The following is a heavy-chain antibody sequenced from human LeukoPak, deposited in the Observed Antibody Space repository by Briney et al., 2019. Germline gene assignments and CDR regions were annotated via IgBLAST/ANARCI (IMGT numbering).Heavy chain of an antibody. CDR3: ARDIEYSSDFDY. CDR1: GFPFSNYW. V-gene: IGHV3-7*04. J-gene: IGHJ4*02. Sequence: PGGSLRLSCLASGFPFSNYWMSWVRQTPGKGLEWVADIKQDGSEKYYVDSVKGRFTISRDNAKNSLHLQLISLRADDTAVYYCARDIEYSSDFDYWGRGTLVTVSS. D-gene: IGHD5-18*01. CDR2: IKQDGSEK.